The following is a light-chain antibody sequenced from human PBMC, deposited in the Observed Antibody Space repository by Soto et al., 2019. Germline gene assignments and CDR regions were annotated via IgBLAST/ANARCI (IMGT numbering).Light chain of an antibody. J-gene: IGKJ2*01. CDR1: ETVRTN. V-gene: IGKV3-15*01. CDR3: QQYYNWPAYT. CDR2: GAS. Sequence: IVMTQSPVTLSVSPGDRVTLSCQASETVRTNLAWFQQKPGQTPRLLIFGASTRATGIPTRFTGSGSETEFTLTIDSLQSEDLAVYYCQQYYNWPAYTFGQGTKLEI.